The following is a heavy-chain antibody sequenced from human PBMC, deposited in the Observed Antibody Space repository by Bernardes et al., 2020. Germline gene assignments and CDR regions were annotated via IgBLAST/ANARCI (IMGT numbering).Heavy chain of an antibody. V-gene: IGHV4-34*01. CDR2: INHSGST. CDR1: GGSFSGYY. Sequence: SETLSLTCAVYGGSFSGYYWSWIRQPPGKGLEWIGEINHSGSTNYNPSLKSRVTISVDTSKNQFSLKLSSVTAADTAVYYCARDKVGSGWPMVLWYWGQGTLVTVSS. D-gene: IGHD6-19*01. J-gene: IGHJ4*02. CDR3: ARDKVGSGWPMVLWY.